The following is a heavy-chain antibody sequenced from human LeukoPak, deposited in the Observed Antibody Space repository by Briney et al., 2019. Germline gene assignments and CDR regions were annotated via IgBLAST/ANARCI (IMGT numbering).Heavy chain of an antibody. D-gene: IGHD2-2*01. CDR1: GFSFSSYG. J-gene: IGHJ6*02. CDR2: IWYDGSNK. V-gene: IGHV3-33*01. Sequence: GGSLRLSCAASGFSFSSYGMNWVRQAPGKGLEWVAVIWYDGSNKYHADSVKGRFTISRDNSKNTLYLQMNSLRAEDTAVYYCARLGYCSSSSCYGGHGMDVWGQGTTVSVSS. CDR3: ARLGYCSSSSCYGGHGMDV.